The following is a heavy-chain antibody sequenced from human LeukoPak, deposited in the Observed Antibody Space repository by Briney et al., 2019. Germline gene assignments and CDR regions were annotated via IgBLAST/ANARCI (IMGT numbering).Heavy chain of an antibody. V-gene: IGHV3-64D*06. CDR3: VKTLKYYGSGRGLFDS. J-gene: IGHJ4*02. CDR1: GLTFSISA. D-gene: IGHD3-10*01. CDR2: LSSDGSST. Sequence: GRSLSLSCSPSGLTFSISAMYSVRHAPGKGLEYDSDLSSDGSSTFYADSVKGRFTISRDNSKNMLYIQKSSLRADDTAVYYWVKTLKYYGSGRGLFDSWGQGILVTVSS.